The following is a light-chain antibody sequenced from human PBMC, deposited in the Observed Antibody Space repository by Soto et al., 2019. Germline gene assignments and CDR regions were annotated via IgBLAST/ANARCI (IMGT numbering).Light chain of an antibody. V-gene: IGKV3-15*01. J-gene: IGKJ4*01. Sequence: EIVMTQSNANLSLSTGERATLSCRASQSVSSSLAWYQQKPGQAPRLLIYGASSRATGIPARFSGSGSGTEFTLTISSLQSEDFAVYYCQQYNNLPLTFGGGTMVDIK. CDR1: QSVSSS. CDR2: GAS. CDR3: QQYNNLPLT.